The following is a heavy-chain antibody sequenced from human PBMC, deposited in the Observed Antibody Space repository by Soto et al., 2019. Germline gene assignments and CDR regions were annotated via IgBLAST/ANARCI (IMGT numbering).Heavy chain of an antibody. J-gene: IGHJ6*02. D-gene: IGHD5-12*01. V-gene: IGHV4-59*01. CDR1: CGSMNYYY. CDR3: ARDRAIISAPTKEYVFEI. CDR2: IYHSGTA. Sequence: SETLSLTCTVSCGSMNYYYWSWIRQPPGKGLEWIGYIYHSGTAEYNPSLKSRVTLSVDTSKSQFSLMMSSVTTADTAVYYCARDRAIISAPTKEYVFEIWGQGTTVTVSS.